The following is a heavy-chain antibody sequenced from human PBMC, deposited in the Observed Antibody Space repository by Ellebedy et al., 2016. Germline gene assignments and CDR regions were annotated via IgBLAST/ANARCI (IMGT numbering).Heavy chain of an antibody. Sequence: LRLSXTVSGGSISSGDYYWSWIRQPPGKGLEWIGYIYYSGSTYYNPSLKSRVTISVDTSKNQFSLKLSSVTAADTAVYYCASGTVEMATNFDYWGQGTLVTVSS. CDR3: ASGTVEMATNFDY. D-gene: IGHD5-24*01. CDR1: GGSISSGDYY. J-gene: IGHJ4*02. V-gene: IGHV4-30-4*01. CDR2: IYYSGST.